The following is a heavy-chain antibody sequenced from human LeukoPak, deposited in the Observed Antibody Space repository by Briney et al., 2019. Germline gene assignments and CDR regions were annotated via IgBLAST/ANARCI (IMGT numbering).Heavy chain of an antibody. CDR2: IKQDGSEK. CDR1: GFTFSSYW. D-gene: IGHD1-26*01. J-gene: IGHJ4*02. V-gene: IGHV3-7*01. CDR3: ARDRVGATDYFDY. Sequence: GGSLRLSCAASGFTFSSYWMSWVRQAPGKGLEWVANIKQDGSEKYYVDSVKGRFTISRDNAKNSLYPQMNSLRAEDTAVYYCARDRVGATDYFDYWGQGTLVTVSS.